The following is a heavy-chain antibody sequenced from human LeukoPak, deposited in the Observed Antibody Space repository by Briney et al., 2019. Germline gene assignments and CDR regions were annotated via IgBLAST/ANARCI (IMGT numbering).Heavy chain of an antibody. CDR3: AAAERRGVGSVSYHAIEY. J-gene: IGHJ4*02. CDR2: IYTSGST. Sequence: PSETLSLTCTVSGGSISSYYWSWIRQPAGKGLEWIGRIYTSGSTNYNPSLKSRVTVSVDLSKNQFSLKLSSMTAADSAVYYCAAAERRGVGSVSYHAIEYWGQGTLVTVSS. CDR1: GGSISSYY. V-gene: IGHV4-4*07. D-gene: IGHD3-10*01.